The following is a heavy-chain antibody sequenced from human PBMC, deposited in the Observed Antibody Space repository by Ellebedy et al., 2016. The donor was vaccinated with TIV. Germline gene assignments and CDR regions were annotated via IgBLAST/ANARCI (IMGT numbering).Heavy chain of an antibody. V-gene: IGHV4-39*01. CDR2: IHYSGIT. CDR3: ARQRGVCNNPNCQGSNWFDP. D-gene: IGHD2/OR15-2a*01. J-gene: IGHJ5*02. CDR1: GGSTTSSSYY. Sequence: MPSETLSLTCTVAGGSTTSSSYYWGWIRQPPGKGLEWIGSIHYSGITYNNPSLKSRVTLSGDTSKNHLSLKMTSVTAADTAVYYCARQRGVCNNPNCQGSNWFDPWGQGTLVTVSS.